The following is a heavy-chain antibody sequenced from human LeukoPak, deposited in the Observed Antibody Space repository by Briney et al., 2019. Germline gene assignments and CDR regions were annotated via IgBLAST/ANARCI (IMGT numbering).Heavy chain of an antibody. V-gene: IGHV4-39*07. CDR2: IYYSGST. D-gene: IGHD5-12*01. Sequence: SETLSLTCTVSGGSISSSSYYWGWIRQPPGKGLEWIGSIYYSGSTYYNPSLKSRVTISVDTSKNQFSLKLSSVTAADTAVYYCARDRGGYSAAPFFDYWGQGTLVTVSS. CDR1: GGSISSSSYY. J-gene: IGHJ4*02. CDR3: ARDRGGYSAAPFFDY.